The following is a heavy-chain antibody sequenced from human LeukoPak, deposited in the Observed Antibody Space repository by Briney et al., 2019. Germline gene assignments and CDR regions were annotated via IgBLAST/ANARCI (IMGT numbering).Heavy chain of an antibody. J-gene: IGHJ4*02. V-gene: IGHV3-23*01. CDR3: AKTRPLDSSSWSHGDY. Sequence: GGSLRLSCAASGFTFSSYAMNWVRQAPGKGLEWVSAISGSAGSTYYADSVKGRFTISRDNSKNTLYLQMNSLRAEDTAVYYCAKTRPLDSSSWSHGDYWGQGTLVTVSS. CDR2: ISGSAGST. CDR1: GFTFSSYA. D-gene: IGHD6-13*01.